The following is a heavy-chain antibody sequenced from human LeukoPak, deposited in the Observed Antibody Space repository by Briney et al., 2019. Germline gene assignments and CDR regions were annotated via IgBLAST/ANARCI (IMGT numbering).Heavy chain of an antibody. D-gene: IGHD7-27*01. CDR2: IYYSGST. V-gene: IGHV4-59*01. CDR3: ARGANWDIKTAFDI. Sequence: SETLSLTCTVSGGSIGSYYWSWIRQPPGKGLEWIGYIYYSGSTNYNPSLKSRVTISVDTSKNQFSLKLSSVTAADTAVYYCARGANWDIKTAFDIWGQGTMVTVSS. CDR1: GGSIGSYY. J-gene: IGHJ3*02.